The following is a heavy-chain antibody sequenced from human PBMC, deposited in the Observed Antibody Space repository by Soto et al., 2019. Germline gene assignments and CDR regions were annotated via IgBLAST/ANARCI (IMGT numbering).Heavy chain of an antibody. J-gene: IGHJ4*02. Sequence: QITLKESGPTLVKPTQTLTLTCTFSGFSLSSTRVAVGWIRQPPGKALEWLALIYWDDDKRYSSFLKSRLTITKDTSNNQVVLTMSNMDPVDTARYYCAHIVVAGLGYDFDYWGQGTLVTFSS. V-gene: IGHV2-5*02. CDR3: AHIVVAGLGYDFDY. D-gene: IGHD6-19*01. CDR2: IYWDDDK. CDR1: GFSLSSTRVA.